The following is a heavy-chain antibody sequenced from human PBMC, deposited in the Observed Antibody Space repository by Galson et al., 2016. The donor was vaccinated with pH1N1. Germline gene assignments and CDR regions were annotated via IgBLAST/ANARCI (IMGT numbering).Heavy chain of an antibody. D-gene: IGHD3-16*01. V-gene: IGHV2-70*04. CDR1: GFSLNTVRMR. J-gene: IGHJ2*01. Sequence: PALVKPTQTLTLTCAFSGFSLNTVRMRVSWIRQPPGKALEWLARVDWDDDKYYSTSLKTRLTISKDTSKNQVVLTMTNMDPVDTGTYYCARMTSKGGWYFEGWGRGTLVTVSP. CDR2: VDWDDDK. CDR3: ARMTSKGGWYFEG.